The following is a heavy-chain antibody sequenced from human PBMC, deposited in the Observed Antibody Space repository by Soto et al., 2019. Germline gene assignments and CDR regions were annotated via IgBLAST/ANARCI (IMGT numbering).Heavy chain of an antibody. CDR3: ARVGNGGITIVGVAKDYYYYGMDV. D-gene: IGHD3-3*01. CDR1: GFTFSSYW. CDR2: IKHDGSEK. Sequence: PGGSLRLSCAASGFTFSSYWMSWVRQAPGKGLEWVANIKHDGSEKYYVASVKGRFTLSRENAKNSLYLQMNSLRAEDTAVYYCARVGNGGITIVGVAKDYYYYGMDVWGQGTPVTVPS. J-gene: IGHJ6*02. V-gene: IGHV3-7*01.